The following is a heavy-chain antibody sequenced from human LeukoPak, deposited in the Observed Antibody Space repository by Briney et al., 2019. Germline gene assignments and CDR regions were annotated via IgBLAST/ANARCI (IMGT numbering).Heavy chain of an antibody. D-gene: IGHD3-10*01. V-gene: IGHV1-8*02. CDR3: ATLLEGNMLRGVDWYFDL. CDR1: GYTFTSYD. Sequence: ASVKVSCKASGYTFTSYDINWVRQATGQGLEWMGWMNPNSGNTGYAQKFQGRVTMTRNTSISTAYMELSSLRSEDTALYYCATLLEGNMLRGVDWYFDLWGRGTLVTVSS. CDR2: MNPNSGNT. J-gene: IGHJ2*01.